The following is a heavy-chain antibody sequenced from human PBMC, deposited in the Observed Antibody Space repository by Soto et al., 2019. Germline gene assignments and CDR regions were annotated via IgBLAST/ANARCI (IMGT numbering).Heavy chain of an antibody. CDR3: AKGPDSSGYYHNWFDS. Sequence: EVHLLESGGALVQPGGSLTLSCAASGFSFSDYAMSWVRQAPGKGLEWVSSISRTGDSAYYADSVKGRFAISRDRSKNRLSLQMNSLTVEDTAVYYCAKGPDSSGYYHNWFDSWGQGTLITVSS. D-gene: IGHD3-22*01. CDR1: GFSFSDYA. J-gene: IGHJ5*01. V-gene: IGHV3-23*01. CDR2: ISRTGDSA.